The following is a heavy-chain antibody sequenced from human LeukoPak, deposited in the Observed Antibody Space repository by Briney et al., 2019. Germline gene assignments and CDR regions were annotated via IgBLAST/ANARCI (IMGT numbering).Heavy chain of an antibody. D-gene: IGHD6-13*01. CDR2: ISYSGTT. CDR1: GGSISSTSYY. Sequence: SETLSLTCSVSGGSISSTSYYWGWIRQPPGEGLEWIVSISYSGTTYYNPSLKSRVTMSLDTSKNQVSLKLSSVTAADTAVYYCARDVPTHTAAAAIHYYGMDVWGQGTTVTVSS. J-gene: IGHJ6*02. CDR3: ARDVPTHTAAAAIHYYGMDV. V-gene: IGHV4-39*01.